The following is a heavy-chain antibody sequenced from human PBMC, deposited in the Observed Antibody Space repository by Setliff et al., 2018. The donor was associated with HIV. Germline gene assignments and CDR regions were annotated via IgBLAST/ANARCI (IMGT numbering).Heavy chain of an antibody. D-gene: IGHD6-6*01. V-gene: IGHV4-34*01. Sequence: PSETLSLTCAVYGGSFSGCYWSWIRQPPGKGLEWIGEINQSGSTNYNPSLKSRVTISVDTSKNQFSLKLNSMTAADTGVYYCARRSRSYSSSPFQGGAFDIWGQGTMVTVSS. J-gene: IGHJ3*02. CDR1: GGSFSGCY. CDR2: INQSGST. CDR3: ARRSRSYSSSPFQGGAFDI.